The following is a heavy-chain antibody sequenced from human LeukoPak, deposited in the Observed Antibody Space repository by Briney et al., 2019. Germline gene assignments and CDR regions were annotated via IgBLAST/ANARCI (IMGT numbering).Heavy chain of an antibody. J-gene: IGHJ4*02. V-gene: IGHV3-48*01. D-gene: IGHD3-22*01. CDR2: IRGSTSNE. CDR1: GFTFSSYA. Sequence: GGSLRLSCAASGFTFSSYAMNWVRQAPGKGLEWVSNIRGSTSNEYYADSVKGRFTISRDNARNSLHLQMKSLRVEDTAVYYCARESSGYYIEYWGRGTLVTVSS. CDR3: ARESSGYYIEY.